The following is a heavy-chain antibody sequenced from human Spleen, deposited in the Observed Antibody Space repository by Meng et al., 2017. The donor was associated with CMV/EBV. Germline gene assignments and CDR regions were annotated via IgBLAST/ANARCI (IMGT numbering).Heavy chain of an antibody. V-gene: IGHV3-33*06. CDR1: GFTFSSYG. J-gene: IGHJ6*02. CDR3: AKEGIMDGFDGMDV. Sequence: LSLTCAASGFTFSSYGMHWVRQAPGKGLEWVAVIWYDGINKYYGDSVKGRFTVSRDNSRNTLHLQMNSLRTEDTALYYCAKEGIMDGFDGMDVWGQGTTVTVSS. CDR2: IWYDGINK. D-gene: IGHD3-16*01.